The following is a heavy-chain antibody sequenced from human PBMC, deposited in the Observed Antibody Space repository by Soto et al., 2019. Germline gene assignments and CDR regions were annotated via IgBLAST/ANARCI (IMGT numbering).Heavy chain of an antibody. Sequence: EVQLVESGGGLVQPGGSLRLSCAASGFTFSNYGMNWARQAPGRGLEWFTHINAPGETKSYSDSVKGRFIISRDDAKNSLYLQMNSLTADDTAIYYCARDPEGINDFDYWGQGTLVTVSS. CDR2: INAPGETK. D-gene: IGHD2-21*01. J-gene: IGHJ4*02. CDR1: GFTFSNYG. V-gene: IGHV3-48*04. CDR3: ARDPEGINDFDY.